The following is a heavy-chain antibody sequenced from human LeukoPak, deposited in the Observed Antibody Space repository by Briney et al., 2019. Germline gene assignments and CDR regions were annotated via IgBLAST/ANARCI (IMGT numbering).Heavy chain of an antibody. CDR1: GFTFSSYE. J-gene: IGHJ4*02. V-gene: IGHV3-48*03. D-gene: IGHD3-10*01. CDR3: ARDAGPYGSGSYLTLNG. Sequence: GGSLRLSCAASGFTFSSYEMNWVRQAPGKGVEGVSYISSSGSTIYYVDSVKGRFTISRDNAKNSLYLQMNSLRAEDTAVYYCARDAGPYGSGSYLTLNGWGQGTLVTVSS. CDR2: ISSSGSTI.